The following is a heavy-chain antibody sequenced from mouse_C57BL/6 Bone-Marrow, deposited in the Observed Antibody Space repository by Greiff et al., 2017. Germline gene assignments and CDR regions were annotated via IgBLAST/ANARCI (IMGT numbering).Heavy chain of an antibody. CDR3: AREEVYYGNLAWFAY. D-gene: IGHD2-1*01. J-gene: IGHJ3*01. Sequence: VQLQQPGAELVMPGASVKLSCKASGYTFTSYWMHWVKQRPGQGLEWIGEIDPSDSYTNYNQKFKGKSTLTVDKSSSTAYMQLSSLTSEDSAVYYWAREEVYYGNLAWFAYWGQGTLVTVSA. V-gene: IGHV1-69*01. CDR2: IDPSDSYT. CDR1: GYTFTSYW.